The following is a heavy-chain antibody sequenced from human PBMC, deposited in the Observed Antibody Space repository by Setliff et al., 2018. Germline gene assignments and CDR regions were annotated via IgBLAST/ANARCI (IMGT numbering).Heavy chain of an antibody. CDR3: ARHRAVAGAYYFDF. J-gene: IGHJ4*02. D-gene: IGHD6-19*01. V-gene: IGHV4-38-2*01. Sequence: ASETLSLTCAVSVYSISRDCHWGWIRQPPGKGLEWIGSIYYSGNTYYNASLKGRVTISGDTSKNQFSLKLTAVTAADTAIYYCARHRAVAGAYYFDFWGQGTLVTV. CDR1: VYSISRDCH. CDR2: IYYSGNT.